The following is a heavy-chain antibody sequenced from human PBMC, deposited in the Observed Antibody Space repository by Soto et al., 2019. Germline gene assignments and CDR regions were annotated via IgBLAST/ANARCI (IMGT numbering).Heavy chain of an antibody. D-gene: IGHD2-21*02. CDR2: INHSGST. CDR3: ARGWCDGDCHFDY. Sequence: PSETLSLTCAVYGGSFSGYYWIWIRQPPGKGLEWIGEINHSGSTNYNPSLKSRVTISVDTSKNQFSLKLSSVTAADTAVYYCARGWCDGDCHFDYWGQGTLVTVSS. V-gene: IGHV4-34*01. J-gene: IGHJ4*02. CDR1: GGSFSGYY.